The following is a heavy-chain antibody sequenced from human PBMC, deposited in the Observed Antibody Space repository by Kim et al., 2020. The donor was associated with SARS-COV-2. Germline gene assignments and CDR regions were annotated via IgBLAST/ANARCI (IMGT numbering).Heavy chain of an antibody. Sequence: SETLSLTCTVSGGSVSSGSYFWSWIRQPPGKGLEWIGYIYYSGNTNYNPSLKSRVTMSVDTSKNQFSLKLRSVTAADTAVYYCARAPNDFWSGYAYYFAFRGQGTLVTVS. D-gene: IGHD3-3*01. J-gene: IGHJ4*02. V-gene: IGHV4-61*01. CDR1: GGSVSSGSYF. CDR3: ARAPNDFWSGYAYYFAF. CDR2: IYYSGNT.